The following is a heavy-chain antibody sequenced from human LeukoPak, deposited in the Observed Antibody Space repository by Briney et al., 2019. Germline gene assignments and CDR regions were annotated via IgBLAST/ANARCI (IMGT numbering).Heavy chain of an antibody. V-gene: IGHV4-30-2*01. Sequence: PSQTLSLTCAVSGVSISSGGYSWSWLRQPPGKGLEWIGYIYHSGSTYYNPSLKSRVTISVDRSKNQFSLKLSSVTAADTAVYYCARELGDYGRAFDIWGQGTMVTVSS. D-gene: IGHD4-17*01. CDR2: IYHSGST. CDR1: GVSISSGGYS. J-gene: IGHJ3*02. CDR3: ARELGDYGRAFDI.